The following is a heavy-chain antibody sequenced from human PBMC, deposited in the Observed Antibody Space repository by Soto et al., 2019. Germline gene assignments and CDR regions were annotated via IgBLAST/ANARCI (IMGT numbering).Heavy chain of an antibody. CDR2: TSAYNGNT. J-gene: IGHJ4*02. CDR1: GYTFTSYG. Sequence: QVQLVQSGAEVKKPGASVKVSCKASGYTFTSYGISWVRQAPGQGLEWMGCTSAYNGNTNYAQKLQGRGTMTTAASTSTAYMELSSLRSDDSAVYYCARTRGYSYGVDYWGQGALVTVAS. CDR3: ARTRGYSYGVDY. V-gene: IGHV1-18*01. D-gene: IGHD5-18*01.